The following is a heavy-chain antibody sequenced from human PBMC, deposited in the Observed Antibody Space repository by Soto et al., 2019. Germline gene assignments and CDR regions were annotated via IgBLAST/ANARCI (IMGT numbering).Heavy chain of an antibody. CDR3: ARVPSWIQLWYYYYYGMDV. Sequence: EVQLVESGGGLVQPGGSLRLSCAASGFTFSSYWMSWVRQAPGKGLEWVANIKQDGSEKYYVDSVKGRFTISRDNAKNSLYLQMNSLRADDTAVYYCARVPSWIQLWYYYYYGMDVWGQGTTVTVSS. J-gene: IGHJ6*02. CDR2: IKQDGSEK. CDR1: GFTFSSYW. V-gene: IGHV3-7*01. D-gene: IGHD5-18*01.